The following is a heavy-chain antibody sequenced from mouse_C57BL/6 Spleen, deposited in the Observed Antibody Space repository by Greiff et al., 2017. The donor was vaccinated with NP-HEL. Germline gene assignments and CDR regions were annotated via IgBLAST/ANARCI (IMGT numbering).Heavy chain of an antibody. CDR3: ARSGDYGSSYEAMDY. CDR1: GYAFSSSW. J-gene: IGHJ4*01. CDR2: IYPGDGDT. V-gene: IGHV1-82*01. D-gene: IGHD1-1*01. Sequence: VQLQESGPELVKPGASVKISCKASGYAFSSSWMNWVKQRPGKGLEWSGRIYPGDGDTNYNGKFKGKATLTADKSSSTAYMQLSSLTSEDSAVYFCARSGDYGSSYEAMDYWGQGTSVTVSS.